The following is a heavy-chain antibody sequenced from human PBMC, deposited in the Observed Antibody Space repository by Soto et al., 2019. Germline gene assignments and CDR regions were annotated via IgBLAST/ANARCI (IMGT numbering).Heavy chain of an antibody. V-gene: IGHV3-23*01. Sequence: DVQLLESGGGLVQPGGSLRLSCAASGFSFGTHAMTWVRQAPGKGLQWVSGISGSGAITYYADSVEGRFTISRDNSKNTLFLQMVSLRAEDTAVYYCAKETQEGHQVPIPGDCWGRGTLVTVSS. J-gene: IGHJ4*02. CDR3: AKETQEGHQVPIPGDC. CDR1: GFSFGTHA. CDR2: ISGSGAIT. D-gene: IGHD2-2*01.